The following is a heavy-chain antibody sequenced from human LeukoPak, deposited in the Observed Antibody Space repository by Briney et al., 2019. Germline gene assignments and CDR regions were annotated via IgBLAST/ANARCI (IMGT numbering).Heavy chain of an antibody. V-gene: IGHV3-53*01. D-gene: IGHD2-15*01. CDR2: IYSGGST. CDR3: ATGYCSGGSCYSFDY. Sequence: GGSLRLSCAASGFTVSSNYMSWVRQAPGKGLEWVSVIYSGGSTYYADPVKGRFTISRDNSKNTLYLQMNSLRAEDTAVYHCATGYCSGGSCYSFDYWGQGTQVTVSS. J-gene: IGHJ4*02. CDR1: GFTVSSNY.